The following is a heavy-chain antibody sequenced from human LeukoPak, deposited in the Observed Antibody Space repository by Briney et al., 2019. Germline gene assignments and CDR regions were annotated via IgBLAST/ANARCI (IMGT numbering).Heavy chain of an antibody. V-gene: IGHV3-21*01. CDR2: ISSSSYI. Sequence: GGSLRLSCAASGFTFSSYSMNWVRQAPGKGLEWVSSISSSSYIYYADSVKGRFTISRDNAKNSLYLQMNSLRAEDTAVYYCARDRGSYRIDYWGQGTLVTVSS. CDR1: GFTFSSYS. J-gene: IGHJ4*02. D-gene: IGHD1-26*01. CDR3: ARDRGSYRIDY.